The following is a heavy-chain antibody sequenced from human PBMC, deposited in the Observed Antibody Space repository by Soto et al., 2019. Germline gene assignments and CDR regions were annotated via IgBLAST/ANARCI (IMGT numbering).Heavy chain of an antibody. CDR2: INHSGST. CDR1: GGSFSGYY. D-gene: IGHD2-2*01. J-gene: IGHJ6*03. CDR3: ARERVPAAKVYYYYYMDV. V-gene: IGHV4-34*01. Sequence: QVQLQQWGAGLLKPSETLSLTCAVYGGSFSGYYWSWIRQPPGKGLEWIGEINHSGSTNYNPSLKSRVTMSVDTSKNPLSLKLSSVTAADTAVYYCARERVPAAKVYYYYYMDVWGKGTTVTVSS.